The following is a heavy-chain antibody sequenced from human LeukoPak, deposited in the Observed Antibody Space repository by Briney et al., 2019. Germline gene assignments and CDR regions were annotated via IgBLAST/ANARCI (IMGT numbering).Heavy chain of an antibody. CDR3: ARGTMFAFDY. CDR2: INPNDGYT. J-gene: IGHJ4*02. Sequence: ASVKVSCKASGGTFSSYAISWVRQAPGQGPELMGLINPNDGYTNYAQKFQGRVTMTRDTSISTAYMELNSLTSDDTALYYCARGTMFAFDYWGQGTLVTVSS. CDR1: GGTFSSYA. D-gene: IGHD1-14*01. V-gene: IGHV1-2*06.